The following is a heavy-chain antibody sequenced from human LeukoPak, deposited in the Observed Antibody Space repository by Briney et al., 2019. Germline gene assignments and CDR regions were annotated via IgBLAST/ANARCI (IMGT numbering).Heavy chain of an antibody. Sequence: GGSLRLSCAASGFTFSSDAMSWVRQAPGKGLEWVSAINGSGGSTYYADSVKGRFTISRDNSKNTLYLQMNSLRAEDTAVYYCAKTGLKGGGDYYDSSGYYPGAFDIWGQGTMVTVSS. CDR1: GFTFSSDA. CDR3: AKTGLKGGGDYYDSSGYYPGAFDI. D-gene: IGHD3-22*01. V-gene: IGHV3-23*01. J-gene: IGHJ3*02. CDR2: INGSGGST.